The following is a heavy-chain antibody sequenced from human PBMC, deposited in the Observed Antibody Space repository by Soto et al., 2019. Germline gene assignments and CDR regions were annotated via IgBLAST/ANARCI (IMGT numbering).Heavy chain of an antibody. J-gene: IGHJ3*02. CDR1: GGTFSSYA. CDR2: IIPIFGTA. V-gene: IGHV1-69*13. Sequence: ASVKVSCKASGGTFSSYAISWVRQAPGQGLEWMGGIIPIFGTANYAQKFQGRVTITADESTSTAYMELSSLRSEDTAVYYCARDEGLSSGLNAFDIWGQGTMITVSS. CDR3: ARDEGLSSGLNAFDI. D-gene: IGHD3-16*02.